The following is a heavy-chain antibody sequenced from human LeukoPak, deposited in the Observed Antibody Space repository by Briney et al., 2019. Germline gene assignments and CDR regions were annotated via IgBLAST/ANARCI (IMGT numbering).Heavy chain of an antibody. CDR1: GFTFSSYW. Sequence: GGSLRLSCAASGFTFSSYWMHWVRQAPGKGLVWVSRINSDGSSTSYADSVKGRFTISRDNAKNTLYLRMNSLRAEDTAVYYCARGYSSGWFNYYYYMDVWGKGTTVTVSS. D-gene: IGHD6-19*01. CDR2: INSDGSST. CDR3: ARGYSSGWFNYYYYMDV. V-gene: IGHV3-74*01. J-gene: IGHJ6*03.